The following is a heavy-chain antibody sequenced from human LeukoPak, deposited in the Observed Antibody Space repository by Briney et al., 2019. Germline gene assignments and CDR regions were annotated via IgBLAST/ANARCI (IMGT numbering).Heavy chain of an antibody. CDR1: GYSIGSGYY. D-gene: IGHD3-10*01. J-gene: IGHJ5*02. Sequence: PSETLSLTCTVSGYSIGSGYYWGWIRQPPGKGLEWIGSIYHSGSTYYNPSLKSRVTISVDTSKNQFSLKLSSVAAADTAVYYCARRGRYYYGSGSPNWFDPWGQGTLVTVSS. CDR2: IYHSGST. CDR3: ARRGRYYYGSGSPNWFDP. V-gene: IGHV4-38-2*02.